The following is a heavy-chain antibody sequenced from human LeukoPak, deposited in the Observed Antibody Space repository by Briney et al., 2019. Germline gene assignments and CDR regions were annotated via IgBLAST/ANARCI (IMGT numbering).Heavy chain of an antibody. CDR2: ISYDGSNK. V-gene: IGHV3-30-3*01. CDR1: GFTFSSYA. D-gene: IGHD1-14*01. CDR3: ARVSPDSYFDY. J-gene: IGHJ4*02. Sequence: GGSLRLSCAASGFTFSSYAMHWVRQAPGKGLEWVAVISYDGSNKYYADSVKGRFTISRDNSKNTLYLQMNSLRAEDTAVYYCARVSPDSYFDYWGRGTLVTVSS.